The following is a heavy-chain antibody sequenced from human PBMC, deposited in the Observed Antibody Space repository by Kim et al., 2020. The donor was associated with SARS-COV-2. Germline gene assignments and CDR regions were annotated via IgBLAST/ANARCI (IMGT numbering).Heavy chain of an antibody. V-gene: IGHV4-59*01. CDR3: ARGDYYDSRVDY. CDR2: IYYSGST. D-gene: IGHD3-22*01. Sequence: SETLSLTCTVSGGSISSYYWSWIRQPPGKGLEWIGYIYYSGSTNYNPSLKSRVTISVDTSKNQFSLKLSSVTAADTAVYYCARGDYYDSRVDYWGQGTLVTVSS. CDR1: GGSISSYY. J-gene: IGHJ4*02.